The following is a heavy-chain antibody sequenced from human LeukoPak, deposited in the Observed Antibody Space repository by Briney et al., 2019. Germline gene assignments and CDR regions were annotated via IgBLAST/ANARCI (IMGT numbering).Heavy chain of an antibody. CDR2: IIPIFGTA. CDR3: ARGDYDSSGYWNY. D-gene: IGHD3-22*01. J-gene: IGHJ4*02. V-gene: IGHV1-69*13. Sequence: ASVKVSFKASGGTFSSYAISWVRQAPGQGLEWMGGIIPIFGTANYAQKFQGRVTITADESTSTAYMELSSLRSEDTAVYYCARGDYDSSGYWNYWGQGTLVTVSS. CDR1: GGTFSSYA.